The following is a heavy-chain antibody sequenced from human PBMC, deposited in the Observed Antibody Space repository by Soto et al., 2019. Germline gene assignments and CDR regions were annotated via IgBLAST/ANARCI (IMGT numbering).Heavy chain of an antibody. CDR1: GYTFTSYD. J-gene: IGHJ6*02. CDR2: MNPNSGNT. CDR3: VVRGYSYGWSGYYYYGMDV. Sequence: QVQLVQSGAEVKKPGASVKVSCKASGYTFTSYDINWVRQATGQGLEWMGWMNPNSGNTGYAQKFQGRVTMTRNNSISTAYMELSSLRSEDTAVYYCVVRGYSYGWSGYYYYGMDVWGQGTTVTVSS. D-gene: IGHD5-18*01. V-gene: IGHV1-8*01.